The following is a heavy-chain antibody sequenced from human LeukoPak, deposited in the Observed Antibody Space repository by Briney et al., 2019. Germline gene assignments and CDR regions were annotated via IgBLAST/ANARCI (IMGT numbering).Heavy chain of an antibody. V-gene: IGHV4-39*07. CDR2: IYYSGST. D-gene: IGHD6-13*01. Sequence: NPSETLSLTCTVSGGSISSSSYYWGWIRQPPGKGLEWIGSIYYSGSTYYNPSLKSRVTISVDTSKNQFSLKLSSVTAADTAVYYCARAFLGSSRTYYFDYWGQGTLVTVSS. CDR1: GGSISSSSYY. CDR3: ARAFLGSSRTYYFDY. J-gene: IGHJ4*02.